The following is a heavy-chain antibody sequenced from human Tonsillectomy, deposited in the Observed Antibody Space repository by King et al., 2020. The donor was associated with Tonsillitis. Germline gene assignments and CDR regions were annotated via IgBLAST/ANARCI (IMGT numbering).Heavy chain of an antibody. Sequence: QLVQSGAEVKKPGASVKVSCKASGYNFPTYGINWVRQAPGQGLEWMGWISGDNGDTNYEQKFQGRVTMTTDTSTSTAYMELRSLRSDDTAVYYCARDNRGSPQEITFDMWGQGTMVTVSS. CDR3: ARDNRGSPQEITFDM. J-gene: IGHJ3*02. V-gene: IGHV1-18*04. CDR2: ISGDNGDT. D-gene: IGHD1-26*01. CDR1: GYNFPTYG.